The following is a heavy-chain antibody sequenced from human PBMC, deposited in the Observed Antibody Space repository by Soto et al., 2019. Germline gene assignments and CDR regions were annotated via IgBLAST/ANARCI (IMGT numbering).Heavy chain of an antibody. V-gene: IGHV1-69*06. CDR2: IIPIFGTA. J-gene: IGHJ3*02. Sequence: PGSSVNVSCKASGGTFSSYAMSCVRQAHGQGLEWMGGIIPIFGTANYAQKFQGRVTITADKSTSTAYMELSSLRSEDTAVYYCARGFRSVFSPSNLADAFDIWGQGTMVTVSS. CDR3: ARGFRSVFSPSNLADAFDI. CDR1: GGTFSSYA.